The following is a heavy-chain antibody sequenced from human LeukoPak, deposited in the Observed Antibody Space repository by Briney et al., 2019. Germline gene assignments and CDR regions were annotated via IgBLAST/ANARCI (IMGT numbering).Heavy chain of an antibody. V-gene: IGHV3-9*03. CDR3: AEAWSGSYFPFDY. J-gene: IGHJ4*02. D-gene: IGHD1-26*01. CDR1: GFSFDDHA. Sequence: PGRSLRLSCAASGFSFDDHAMHWVRQAPGKGLEWVSGISWNSGSIGYADSVKGRFTISRDNAKNFLYLQMNSLKTEDMALYYCAEAWSGSYFPFDYWGQGTPVTVSS. CDR2: ISWNSGSI.